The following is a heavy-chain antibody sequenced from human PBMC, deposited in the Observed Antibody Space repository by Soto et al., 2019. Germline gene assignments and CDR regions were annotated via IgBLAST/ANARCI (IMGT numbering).Heavy chain of an antibody. D-gene: IGHD3-22*01. CDR1: GGTFSSYT. V-gene: IGHV1-69*08. CDR3: ARDLVRYHDSSGYYELQYYFDY. J-gene: IGHJ4*02. CDR2: IIPILGIA. Sequence: QVQLVQSGAEVKKPGSSVKVSCKASGGTFSSYTISWVRQAPGQGLEWMGRIIPILGIANYAQKFQGRVTITADKSTSTAYMELSSLRSEDTAVYYCARDLVRYHDSSGYYELQYYFDYWGQGTLVTVSS.